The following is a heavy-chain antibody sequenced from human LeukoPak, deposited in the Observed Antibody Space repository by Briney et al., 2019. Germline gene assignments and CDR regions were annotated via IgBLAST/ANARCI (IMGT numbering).Heavy chain of an antibody. J-gene: IGHJ4*02. D-gene: IGHD1-20*01. CDR2: INPNSGGT. CDR1: GYXFTGYY. V-gene: IGHV1-2*02. Sequence: ASVKVSCKASGYXFTGYYMHWVRQAPGQGLEWMGWINPNSGGTNYAQKFQGRVTMTRDTSISTAYMELSRLRSDDTAVYYCAREGITGTTSFDYWGQGTLVTVSS. CDR3: AREGITGTTSFDY.